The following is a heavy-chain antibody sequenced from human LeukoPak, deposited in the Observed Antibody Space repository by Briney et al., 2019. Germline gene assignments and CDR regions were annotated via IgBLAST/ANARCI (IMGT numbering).Heavy chain of an antibody. Sequence: GGSLRLSCTASGFTFGDYAMSWVRQAPGKGLEWVGFIRGKAYGGTTEYAASVKGRFTISRDDSKSIAYLQMNSLKTEDTAVYYCTRVELDDFWSGYRSHFDYWGQRTLVTVSS. CDR1: GFTFGDYA. CDR3: TRVELDDFWSGYRSHFDY. D-gene: IGHD3-3*01. J-gene: IGHJ4*02. V-gene: IGHV3-49*04. CDR2: IRGKAYGGTT.